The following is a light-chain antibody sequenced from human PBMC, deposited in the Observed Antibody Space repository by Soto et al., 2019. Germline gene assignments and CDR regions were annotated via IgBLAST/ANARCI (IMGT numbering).Light chain of an antibody. V-gene: IGLV2-14*01. CDR2: EVS. CDR1: SSDIGAYNY. CDR3: FSFTTDWTHV. Sequence: QSVLTQPPSVSGAPGQRITISCTGSSSDIGAYNYVSWFQQYPGKAPKLIISEVSNRPSGVSNRFSGSKSGTAASLTISGLQTEDEADYFCFSFTTDWTHVFXTGTKVTVL. J-gene: IGLJ1*01.